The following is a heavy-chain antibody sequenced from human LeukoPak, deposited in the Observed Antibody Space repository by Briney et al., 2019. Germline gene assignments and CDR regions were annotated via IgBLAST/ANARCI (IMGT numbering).Heavy chain of an antibody. CDR1: GFTFSSYA. V-gene: IGHV3-23*01. CDR2: ISGSGGST. J-gene: IGHJ3*02. D-gene: IGHD6-19*01. Sequence: PGGSLRLSCAASGFTFSSYAMSWVRQPPGKGLEWVSAISGSGGSTYYADSVKGRFTISRDNAKNSLYLQMNSLRAEDTAVYYCARAIAVAGTNAFDIWGQGTMVTVSS. CDR3: ARAIAVAGTNAFDI.